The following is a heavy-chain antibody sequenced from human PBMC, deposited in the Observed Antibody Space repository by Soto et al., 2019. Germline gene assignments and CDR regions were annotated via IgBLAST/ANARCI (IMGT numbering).Heavy chain of an antibody. V-gene: IGHV4-39*01. J-gene: IGHJ4*02. D-gene: IGHD2-15*01. CDR3: ARHTPAISISDH. CDR2: IYYSGST. Sequence: QLQLQESGPGLVKPSETLSLTCTVSGGSISSSSYYWGWIRQPPGKGLEWIGSIYYSGSTYYNPSLRSRVTIPVDPSKHQFSLTLSSVTAADTAVYYCARHTPAISISDHWGQGTLVTVSS. CDR1: GGSISSSSYY.